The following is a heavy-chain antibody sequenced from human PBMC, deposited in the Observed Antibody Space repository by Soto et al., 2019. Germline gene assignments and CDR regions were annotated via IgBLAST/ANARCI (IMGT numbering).Heavy chain of an antibody. J-gene: IGHJ5*02. D-gene: IGHD1-26*01. CDR2: IYYSGST. CDR1: GGSISSYY. Sequence: SETLSLTCTVSGGSISSYYWSWIRQPPGKGLEWIGYIYYSGSTNYNPSLKSRVTISVDTSKNQFSLKLSSVTAADTAVYYCARVIDQWEPNWFDPWGQGTLVTVSS. CDR3: ARVIDQWEPNWFDP. V-gene: IGHV4-59*01.